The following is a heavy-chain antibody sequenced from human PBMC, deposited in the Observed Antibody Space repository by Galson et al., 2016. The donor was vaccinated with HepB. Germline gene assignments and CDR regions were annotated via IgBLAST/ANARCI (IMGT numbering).Heavy chain of an antibody. CDR2: VYSTGTT. J-gene: IGHJ4*02. CDR3: ARVGVDTPVVQRFEFFDY. CDR1: GGSISSYY. V-gene: IGHV4-59*01. Sequence: SETLSLTCTVSGGSISSYYWSWIRQPPGKGLEWIGYVYSTGTTTYNPSLKSRVTISVDTSRNQFSLKLSSVTAADTAVYYCARVGVDTPVVQRFEFFDYWGQGALVTVSS. D-gene: IGHD5-18*01.